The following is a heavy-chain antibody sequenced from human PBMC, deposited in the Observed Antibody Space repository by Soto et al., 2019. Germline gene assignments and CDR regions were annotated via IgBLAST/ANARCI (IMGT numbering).Heavy chain of an antibody. Sequence: GGTLRLSCAASGLTFSSYGMHWVRQAPGKGLEWVAVIWYDGSNKYYADSVKGRFTISRDNSKNTLYLQMNSLRAEDTAVYYCARDFGPDFGRASGDFDIWGQGTMVTGSS. CDR3: ARDFGPDFGRASGDFDI. CDR2: IWYDGSNK. J-gene: IGHJ3*02. CDR1: GLTFSSYG. V-gene: IGHV3-33*01. D-gene: IGHD1-26*01.